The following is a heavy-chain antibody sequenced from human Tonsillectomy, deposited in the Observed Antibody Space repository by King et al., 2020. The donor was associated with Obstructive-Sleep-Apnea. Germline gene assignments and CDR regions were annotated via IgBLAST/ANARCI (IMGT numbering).Heavy chain of an antibody. J-gene: IGHJ4*02. CDR2: INTGGGTT. Sequence: VQLVESGGGLVQPGGSLRLSCAASGFTFSNYAMSWVRQAPGKGLEWFSAINTGGGTTYYADSLKGRFTISRDNSKNTLYLQMNSLRAEDTAVYYCAKRVDTAMVFDYWGQGTLVTVSS. D-gene: IGHD5-18*01. CDR3: AKRVDTAMVFDY. CDR1: GFTFSNYA. V-gene: IGHV3-23*04.